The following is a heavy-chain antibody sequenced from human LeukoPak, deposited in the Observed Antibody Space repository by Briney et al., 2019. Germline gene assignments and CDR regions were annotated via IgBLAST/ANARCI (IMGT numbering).Heavy chain of an antibody. CDR2: ISSSSSYI. V-gene: IGHV3-21*01. D-gene: IGHD3-22*01. CDR3: TRISGSADSSGYCFDY. J-gene: IGHJ4*02. CDR1: GFTFSSYS. Sequence: GGSLRLSCAASGFTFSSYSMNWVRQAPGKGLEWVSSISSSSSYIYYADSVKGRFTISRDNAKNSLYLQMNSLRAEDTAVYYCTRISGSADSSGYCFDYWGQGTLVTVSS.